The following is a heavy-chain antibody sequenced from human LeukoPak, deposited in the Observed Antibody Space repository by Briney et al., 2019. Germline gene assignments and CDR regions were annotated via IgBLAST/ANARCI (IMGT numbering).Heavy chain of an antibody. J-gene: IGHJ4*02. V-gene: IGHV3-43D*03. CDR1: GFTFDDYA. D-gene: IGHD3-3*01. Sequence: PGGSLRLSCAASGFTFDDYAMHWVRQAPGKGLEWVSLISWDGGSTYYADSVKGRFTISRDNSKNSLYLQMNSLRAEDTALYYCAKDGGFGVADYYFDYWGQGTLVTVSS. CDR3: AKDGGFGVADYYFDY. CDR2: ISWDGGST.